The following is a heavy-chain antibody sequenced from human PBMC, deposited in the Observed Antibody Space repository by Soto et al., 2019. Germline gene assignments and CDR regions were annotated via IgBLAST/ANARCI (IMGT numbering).Heavy chain of an antibody. Sequence: ASVKVSCKASGGTFSTYTFSWVRQAPGQWLEWMGRIIPIFGTPYYAQKFQGRVTITADKSTSTVYMELSSLGSDDTAVYFCARGLECRGYCLDKPTWFGPWGQGTLVTVSS. J-gene: IGHJ5*02. D-gene: IGHD2-15*01. V-gene: IGHV1-69*06. CDR2: IIPIFGTP. CDR3: ARGLECRGYCLDKPTWFGP. CDR1: GGTFSTYT.